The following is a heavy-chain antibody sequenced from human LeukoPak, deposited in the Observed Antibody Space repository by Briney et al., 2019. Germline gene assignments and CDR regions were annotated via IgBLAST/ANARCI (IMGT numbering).Heavy chain of an antibody. J-gene: IGHJ4*02. CDR1: GGSISSYY. CDR2: VYYSGST. D-gene: IGHD3-22*01. CDR3: ARHEFYYDGSAHLATAAYFDY. Sequence: PSETLSLTCTVSGGSISSYYWGWIRQPPGKGLEWIGTVYYSGSTYYNPSLKSRVAVSMDTSKNQFSLKVTSVTAADTAVYYCARHEFYYDGSAHLATAAYFDYWGQGTLVTVSS. V-gene: IGHV4-39*01.